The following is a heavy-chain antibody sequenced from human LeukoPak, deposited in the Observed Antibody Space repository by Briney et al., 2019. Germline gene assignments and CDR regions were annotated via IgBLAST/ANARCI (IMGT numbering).Heavy chain of an antibody. CDR2: ISGSGGST. CDR3: AKDSGGLRYFDWLSIYPYYMDV. V-gene: IGHV3-23*01. CDR1: GFTFSDYY. D-gene: IGHD3-9*01. Sequence: PGGSLRLSCAASGFTFSDYYMSWIRQAPGKGLEWVSAISGSGGSTYHADSVKGRFTISRDNSKNTLYLQMNSLRAEDTAVYYCAKDSGGLRYFDWLSIYPYYMDVWGKGTTVTISS. J-gene: IGHJ6*03.